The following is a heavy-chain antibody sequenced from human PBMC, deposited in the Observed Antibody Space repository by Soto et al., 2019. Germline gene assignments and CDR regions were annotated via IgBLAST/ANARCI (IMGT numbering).Heavy chain of an antibody. V-gene: IGHV3-30*18. CDR2: ISYDGSNK. Sequence: QVQLVESGGGVVQPGRSLRLSCAASGFTFSSYGMHWVRQAPGKGLEWVAVISYDGSNKYYADSVKGRFTISRDNSENTLYLQMNSLRAEDTAVYYCAKDRIYYDSSGYYHFDYWGQGTLVTVSS. D-gene: IGHD3-22*01. CDR1: GFTFSSYG. CDR3: AKDRIYYDSSGYYHFDY. J-gene: IGHJ4*02.